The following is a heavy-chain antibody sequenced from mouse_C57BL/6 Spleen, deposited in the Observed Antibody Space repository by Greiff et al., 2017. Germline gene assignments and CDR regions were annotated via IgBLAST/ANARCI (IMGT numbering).Heavy chain of an antibody. D-gene: IGHD1-1*01. J-gene: IGHJ3*01. Sequence: QVQLKQSGAELVRPGTSVKVSCKASGYAFTNYLIEWVKQRPGQGLEWIGVINPGSGGTNYNEKFKGKATLTADKSSSTAYMQLSSLTSEDSAVYFCARYYYYGPFAYWGQGTLVTVSA. CDR3: ARYYYYGPFAY. V-gene: IGHV1-54*01. CDR1: GYAFTNYL. CDR2: INPGSGGT.